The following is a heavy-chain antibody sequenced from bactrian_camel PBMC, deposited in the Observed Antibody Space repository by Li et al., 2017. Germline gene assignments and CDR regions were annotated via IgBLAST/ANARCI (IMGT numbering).Heavy chain of an antibody. D-gene: IGHD2*01. J-gene: IGHJ4*01. CDR2: FYRDGDT. CDR3: VADGLYCSGPKSLRRGSFSV. V-gene: IGHV3S32*01. CDR1: GFTFEDVH. Sequence: QLVESGGGSVQPGGSLRLSCTATGFTFEDVHAAWYRQAPGRRCELVSAFYRDGDTYYSRSVKGRFTISKDNAEATQYLQMNSLNPEDTAMYYCVADGLYCSGPKSLRRGSFSVWGQGTQVTV.